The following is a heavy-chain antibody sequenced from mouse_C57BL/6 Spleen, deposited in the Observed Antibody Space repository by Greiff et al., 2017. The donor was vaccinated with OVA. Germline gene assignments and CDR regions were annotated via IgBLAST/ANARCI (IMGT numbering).Heavy chain of an antibody. V-gene: IGHV1-55*01. Sequence: QVQLQQPGAELVKPGASVKMSCKASGYTFTSYWITWVKQRPGQGLEWIGDIYPGSGSTNYNEKFKSKATLTVDTSSSTAYMQLSSLTSEDSAVYYCARREDYSRAWFAYWGQGTLVTVSA. CDR1: GYTFTSYW. CDR3: ARREDYSRAWFAY. D-gene: IGHD2-12*01. CDR2: IYPGSGST. J-gene: IGHJ3*01.